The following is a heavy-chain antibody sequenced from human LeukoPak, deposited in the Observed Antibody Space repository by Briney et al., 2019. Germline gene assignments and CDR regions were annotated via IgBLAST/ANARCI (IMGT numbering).Heavy chain of an antibody. J-gene: IGHJ4*02. CDR1: GFTFSSFS. D-gene: IGHD1-26*01. CDR3: ARLVEVGLLDH. V-gene: IGHV3-48*04. CDR2: ISSSSNVI. Sequence: PGGSLRPSCAASGFTFSSFSMNWVRQAPGKGLEWISYISSSSNVIYHEDSVKGRFTISRDNAKQELYLQLNSLRGEDTAVYYCARLVEVGLLDHWGQGTLVTVSS.